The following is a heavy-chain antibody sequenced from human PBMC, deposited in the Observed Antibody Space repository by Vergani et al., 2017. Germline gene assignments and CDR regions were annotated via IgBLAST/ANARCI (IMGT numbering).Heavy chain of an antibody. CDR2: FDPEDGET. CDR3: ATGPTSGYQLLPVDI. V-gene: IGHV1-24*01. D-gene: IGHD2-2*01. Sequence: QVQLVQSGAEVKKPGASVQVSCKVSGYTLTELSMHWVRQAPGKGLEWMGGFDPEDGETIYAQKFQGRVTMTDDTSKNTAYMELSSLRSEDTAVYYCATGPTSGYQLLPVDIWGQGTMVTVSS. CDR1: GYTLTELS. J-gene: IGHJ3*02.